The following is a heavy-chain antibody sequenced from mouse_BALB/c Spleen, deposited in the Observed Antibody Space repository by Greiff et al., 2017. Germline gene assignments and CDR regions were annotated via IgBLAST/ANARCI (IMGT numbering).Heavy chain of an antibody. CDR2: IRSKSNNYAT. V-gene: IGHV10-1*02. CDR1: GFTFNTYA. Sequence: DVKLVESGGGLVQPKGSLKLSCAASGFTFNTYAMNWVRQAPGKGLEWVARIRSKSNNYATYYADSVKDRFTISRDDSQSMLYLQMNNLKTEDTAMYYCVRQKYGNYYYAMDYWGQGTSVTVSS. D-gene: IGHD2-10*02. CDR3: VRQKYGNYYYAMDY. J-gene: IGHJ4*01.